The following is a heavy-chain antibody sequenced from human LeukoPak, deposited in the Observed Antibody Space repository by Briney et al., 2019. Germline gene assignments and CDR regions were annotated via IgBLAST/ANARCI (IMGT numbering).Heavy chain of an antibody. CDR3: TREVGYSGYDSFDY. CDR2: IRSKAYGGTT. V-gene: IGHV3-49*03. CDR1: GFTFSSYA. J-gene: IGHJ4*02. Sequence: GGSLRLSCAASGFTFSSYAMSWFRQAPGKGLEWVGFIRSKAYGGTTEYAASVKGRFTISRDDSKSIAYLQMNSLKTEDTAVYYCTREVGYSGYDSFDYWGQGTLVTVSS. D-gene: IGHD5-12*01.